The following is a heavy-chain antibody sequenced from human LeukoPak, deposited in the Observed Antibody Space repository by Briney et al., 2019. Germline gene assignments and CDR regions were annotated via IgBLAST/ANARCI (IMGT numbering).Heavy chain of an antibody. CDR3: ARGEFYCGGDCYVDY. CDR2: INHSGST. Sequence: PSETLSLTCAVYGGSFSPYYWSWIRQPPGKGLEWIGEINHSGSTNYNPSLKSRVTISVDTSKNQFSLRLSSVTAADTAVYYCARGEFYCGGDCYVDYWGQGTLVTVSS. D-gene: IGHD2-21*02. J-gene: IGHJ4*02. CDR1: GGSFSPYY. V-gene: IGHV4-34*01.